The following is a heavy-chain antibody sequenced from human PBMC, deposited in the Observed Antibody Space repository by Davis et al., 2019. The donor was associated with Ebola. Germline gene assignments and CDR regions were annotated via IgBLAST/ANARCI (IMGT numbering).Heavy chain of an antibody. J-gene: IGHJ4*02. CDR1: GGSISSSSYY. Sequence: MPSETLSLTCTVSGGSISSSSYYWGWIRQPPGKGLEWIGSIFYSGNTYYNPSLKSRVTMSVDTPKNQFSLKLSSVTAADTAVYYCARATGGNLVGATFDYWGQGTLVTVSS. V-gene: IGHV4-39*07. CDR3: ARATGGNLVGATFDY. D-gene: IGHD4-23*01. CDR2: IFYSGNT.